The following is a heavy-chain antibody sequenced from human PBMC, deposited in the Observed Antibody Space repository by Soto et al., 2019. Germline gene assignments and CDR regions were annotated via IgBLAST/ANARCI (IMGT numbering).Heavy chain of an antibody. D-gene: IGHD2-21*02. CDR1: GDAFTSYY. Sequence: ASVKVSCKASGDAFTSYYMHWVRQAPGQGLEWMGIINPSGDTSYAQKFQGRVTMTRDTSTSTVYMELSSLRSEDTAVYYCARDLYCGGDCYSYYYYGMDVWGQGTTVTVSS. J-gene: IGHJ6*02. V-gene: IGHV1-46*01. CDR3: ARDLYCGGDCYSYYYYGMDV. CDR2: INPSGDT.